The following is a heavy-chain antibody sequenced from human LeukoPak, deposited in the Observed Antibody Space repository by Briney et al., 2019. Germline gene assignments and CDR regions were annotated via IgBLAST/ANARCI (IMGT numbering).Heavy chain of an antibody. CDR1: GGSFSGYY. CDR3: ARLLRYFDWLIDY. D-gene: IGHD3-9*01. V-gene: IGHV4-34*01. CDR2: INHSGST. J-gene: IGHJ4*02. Sequence: SETLSLTCAVYGGSFSGYYWSWIRQPPGKGLEWIGEINHSGSTNYNPSLKSRVTISVDTPKNQFSLKLSSVTAADTAVYYCARLLRYFDWLIDYWGQGTLVTVSS.